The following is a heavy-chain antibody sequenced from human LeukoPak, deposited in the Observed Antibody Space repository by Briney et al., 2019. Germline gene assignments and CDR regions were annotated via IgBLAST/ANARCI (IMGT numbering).Heavy chain of an antibody. CDR3: ARTVAGPSDAFDI. CDR1: GGSISSYY. V-gene: IGHV4-59*08. J-gene: IGHJ3*02. CDR2: IYYSGST. D-gene: IGHD6-19*01. Sequence: SETLSLTCTVSGGSISSYYWSWIRQPPGKGLEWIGYIYYSGSTNYNPSLKSRVTISVDTSKNQFSLKLSSVTAADTAVYYCARTVAGPSDAFDIWGQGTMVTVSS.